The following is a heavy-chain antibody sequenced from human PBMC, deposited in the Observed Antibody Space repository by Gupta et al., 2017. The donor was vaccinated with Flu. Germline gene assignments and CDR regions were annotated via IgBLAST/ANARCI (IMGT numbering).Heavy chain of an antibody. CDR2: ISSTSSYI. Sequence: EVQLVESGGGLVKPGGSLRLSCAASGFTLSNYIMDWVRQAPGQGLEWVSSISSTSSYIYYADSVKGRFNISRDNAKNSLYLQMNSLRAEDTAVYYCAREGKYLERLTDYYFDYWGQGTLVTVSP. J-gene: IGHJ4*01. D-gene: IGHD1-20*01. CDR1: GFTLSNYI. CDR3: AREGKYLERLTDYYFDY. V-gene: IGHV3-21*06.